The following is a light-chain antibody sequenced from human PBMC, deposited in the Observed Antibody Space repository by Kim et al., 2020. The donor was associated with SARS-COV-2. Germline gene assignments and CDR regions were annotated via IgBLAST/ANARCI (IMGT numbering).Light chain of an antibody. CDR2: EDN. Sequence: GKPVTSSCTRSSGGIASNYVQWYQQRPGSAPTTVIYEDNQRPSGVPDRFSGSIDSSSNSASLTISGLKTEDEADYYCQSYDSSSWVFGGGTKLTVL. V-gene: IGLV6-57*03. J-gene: IGLJ3*02. CDR1: SGGIASNY. CDR3: QSYDSSSWV.